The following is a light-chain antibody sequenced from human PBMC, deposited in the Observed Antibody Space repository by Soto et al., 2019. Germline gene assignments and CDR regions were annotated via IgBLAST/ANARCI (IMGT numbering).Light chain of an antibody. Sequence: EVVLTQSPGTLSLSPGETATLSCRASQSVSSTDLGWSYLGWYQQKPGQPPRLLIYGASNRATGIPDRFSGSGSGTDFSLTISRLEPEDFAVYYCHHYGSSPPHTFGQGTRLEIK. V-gene: IGKV3-20*01. CDR2: GAS. CDR3: HHYGSSPPHT. J-gene: IGKJ5*01. CDR1: QSVSSTDLGWSY.